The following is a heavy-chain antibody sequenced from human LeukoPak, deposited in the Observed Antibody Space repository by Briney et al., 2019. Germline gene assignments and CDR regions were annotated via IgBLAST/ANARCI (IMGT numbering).Heavy chain of an antibody. CDR2: INPSGGST. D-gene: IGHD1-26*01. CDR1: GYTFTDYY. Sequence: ASVKVSCKASGYTFTDYYMHWVRQAPGQGLEWMGIINPSGGSTSYAQKFQGRVTMTRDTSTSTVYMELSSLRSEDTAVYYCARYSGSRWFDPWGQGTLVTVSS. CDR3: ARYSGSRWFDP. J-gene: IGHJ5*02. V-gene: IGHV1-46*01.